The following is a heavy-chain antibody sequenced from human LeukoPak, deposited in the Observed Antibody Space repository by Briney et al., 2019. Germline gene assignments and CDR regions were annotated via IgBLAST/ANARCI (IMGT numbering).Heavy chain of an antibody. CDR3: AREARFALPVVGSGDY. CDR2: MFYNGAT. CDR1: GGSISSSDYC. Sequence: SETLSLTCSVSGGSISSSDYCWGWIRQPPGKGLEWIGTMFYNGATKSNPSLSSRVTMSIDTSKNQFSLKLRSATAADTAVSYCAREARFALPVVGSGDYWGQGTLVTVSS. J-gene: IGHJ4*02. D-gene: IGHD6-19*01. V-gene: IGHV4-39*07.